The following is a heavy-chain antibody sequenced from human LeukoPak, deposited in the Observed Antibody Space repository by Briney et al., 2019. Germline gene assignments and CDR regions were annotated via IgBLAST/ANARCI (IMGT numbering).Heavy chain of an antibody. J-gene: IGHJ4*02. Sequence: GASVKVSCKASGYTFTGYYMHWVRQAPGQGLEWMGWINPNSGGTNYAQKFQGRVTMTRDTSISTAYMELSRLRSDDTAVYYCALTPEGQDYGDSPDDYWGQGTLVTVSS. CDR3: ALTPEGQDYGDSPDDY. D-gene: IGHD4-17*01. CDR2: INPNSGGT. CDR1: GYTFTGYY. V-gene: IGHV1-2*02.